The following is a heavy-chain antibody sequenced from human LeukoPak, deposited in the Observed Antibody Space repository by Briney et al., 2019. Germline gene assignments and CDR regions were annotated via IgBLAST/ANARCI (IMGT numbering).Heavy chain of an antibody. J-gene: IGHJ4*02. D-gene: IGHD6-19*01. CDR2: IYTSGST. CDR3: ARAGARQWLFDY. Sequence: SETLSLTCAVSGYSISSGYYWSWIRQPAGKGLEWIGRIYTSGSTNYNPSLKSRVTISVDKSKNQFSLKLSSVTAADTAVYYCARAGARQWLFDYWGQGTLVTVSS. V-gene: IGHV4-61*02. CDR1: GYSISSGYY.